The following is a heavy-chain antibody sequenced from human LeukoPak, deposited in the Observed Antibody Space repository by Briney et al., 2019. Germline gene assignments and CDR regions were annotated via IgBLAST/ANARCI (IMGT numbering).Heavy chain of an antibody. V-gene: IGHV4-34*01. D-gene: IGHD1-26*01. Sequence: PSETLSLTCAVYGGSFSGYYWSWIRQPPGKGLEWIGEINHSGSTNYNPSLKSRVTISVDTSKNQFSLKLSSVTAADTAVYYCAKNSGSYGLYYFDYWGQGTLVTVSS. J-gene: IGHJ4*02. CDR1: GGSFSGYY. CDR3: AKNSGSYGLYYFDY. CDR2: INHSGST.